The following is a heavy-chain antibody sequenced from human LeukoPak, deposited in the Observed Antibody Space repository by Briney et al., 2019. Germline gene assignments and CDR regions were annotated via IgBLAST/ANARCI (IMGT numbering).Heavy chain of an antibody. V-gene: IGHV4-34*01. Sequence: SETLSLTCAVYGGSFSGYYWSWIRQPPGKGLEWIGEINHSGSTNYNPSLKSRVTISVDTSKNQFSLKLSSVTAADTAVYYCAKLYRATDAFDIWGQGTMVTVSS. CDR3: AKLYRATDAFDI. J-gene: IGHJ3*02. CDR1: GGSFSGYY. D-gene: IGHD1-26*01. CDR2: INHSGST.